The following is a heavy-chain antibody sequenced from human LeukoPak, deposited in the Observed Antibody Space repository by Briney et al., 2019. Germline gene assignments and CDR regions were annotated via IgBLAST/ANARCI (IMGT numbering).Heavy chain of an antibody. J-gene: IGHJ4*02. V-gene: IGHV3-30-3*01. CDR1: GFPFSSYA. Sequence: GGSLRLSCAASGFPFSSYAMHWVRQAPGKGLEWVAVISYDGSNKYYADSVKGRFTISRDNSKNTLYLQMNSLRAEDTAVYYCARDSVWFGDTPFGYFDYWGQGTLVTVSS. D-gene: IGHD3-10*01. CDR3: ARDSVWFGDTPFGYFDY. CDR2: ISYDGSNK.